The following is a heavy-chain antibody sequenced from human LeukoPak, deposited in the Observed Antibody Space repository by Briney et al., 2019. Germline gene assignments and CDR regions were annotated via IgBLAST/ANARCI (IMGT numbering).Heavy chain of an antibody. CDR3: AKDLIQQQLVYFDY. Sequence: GGSLRLSCAASRFTFSSYVMSLVRQAPGKGLKWVSAISGGGGSTYYADSVKGRFTISRDNSKNTLYLQMNSLRAEDTAIYYCAKDLIQQQLVYFDYWGQGTLVTVSS. CDR2: ISGGGGST. V-gene: IGHV3-23*01. D-gene: IGHD6-13*01. CDR1: RFTFSSYV. J-gene: IGHJ4*02.